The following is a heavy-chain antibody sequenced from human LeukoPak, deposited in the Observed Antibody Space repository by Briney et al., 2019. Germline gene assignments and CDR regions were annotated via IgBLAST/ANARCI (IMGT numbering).Heavy chain of an antibody. D-gene: IGHD1-1*01. CDR2: INHSGST. CDR3: ARGGKTGTTMWGYFDY. J-gene: IGHJ4*02. Sequence: SETLSLTCAVYGGSFSGYYWSWIRQPPGKGLEWIGEINHSGSTNYNPSLKSRVTISVDTSKNQFSLKLSSVTAADTAVYYCARGGKTGTTMWGYFDYWGQGTLVTVSS. V-gene: IGHV4-34*01. CDR1: GGSFSGYY.